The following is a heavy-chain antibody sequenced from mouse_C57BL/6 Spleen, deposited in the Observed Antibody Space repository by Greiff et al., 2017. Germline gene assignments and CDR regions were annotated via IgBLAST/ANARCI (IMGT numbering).Heavy chain of an antibody. Sequence: VQLKESGAELVRPGASVKLSCTASGFNIKDDYMHWVKQRPEQGLEWIGWIDPENGDTEYASKFQGKATITADTSSNTAYLQLSSLTSEDTAVYYCTPYGFDYWGQGTTLTVSS. CDR2: IDPENGDT. V-gene: IGHV14-4*01. CDR1: GFNIKDDY. CDR3: TPYGFDY. D-gene: IGHD1-1*01. J-gene: IGHJ2*01.